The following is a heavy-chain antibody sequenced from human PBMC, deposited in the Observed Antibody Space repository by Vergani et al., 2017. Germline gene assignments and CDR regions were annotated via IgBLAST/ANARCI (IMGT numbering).Heavy chain of an antibody. D-gene: IGHD5-18*01. V-gene: IGHV3-49*04. Sequence: EVQLVESGGGLVPPGRSLRLSCAASGFSFGVYAMTWVRQAPGKGLAWVAFIRNKAYGGTTEYAASVKGRFTISRDDSKRLAYLQLSGLNTEDTAVYFCSRGRGYSFGYSDYWGQGTLVTVSS. J-gene: IGHJ4*02. CDR2: IRNKAYGGTT. CDR3: SRGRGYSFGYSDY. CDR1: GFSFGVYA.